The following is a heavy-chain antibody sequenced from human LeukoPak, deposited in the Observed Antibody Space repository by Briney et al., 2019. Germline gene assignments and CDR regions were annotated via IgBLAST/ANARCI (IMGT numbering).Heavy chain of an antibody. CDR3: AKRPPGSGLDY. Sequence: GGSLRLSCATSGVIFSNYDMHCVRQAPGKGLEWVALIRYDGTNRNYADSVQGRFTISRDNSKNTLYLKMTSLRVHDTALYYCAKRPPGSGLDYWGQGNVVTVSS. V-gene: IGHV3-30*02. D-gene: IGHD3-10*01. CDR2: IRYDGTNR. CDR1: GVIFSNYD. J-gene: IGHJ4*02.